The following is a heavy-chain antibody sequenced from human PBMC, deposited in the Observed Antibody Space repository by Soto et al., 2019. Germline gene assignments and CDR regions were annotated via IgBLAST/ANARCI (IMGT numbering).Heavy chain of an antibody. CDR3: AKDLLYDGSGSYYHDFDY. Sequence: GGSLRLSCAASGFTFSSYAMSWVRQAPGKGLEWVSAISGSGGSTYYADSVKGRFTISRDNSKNTLYLQMNSLRAEDTAVYYCAKDLLYDGSGSYYHDFDYWGQGTLVTVSS. CDR2: ISGSGGST. D-gene: IGHD3-10*01. J-gene: IGHJ4*02. V-gene: IGHV3-23*01. CDR1: GFTFSSYA.